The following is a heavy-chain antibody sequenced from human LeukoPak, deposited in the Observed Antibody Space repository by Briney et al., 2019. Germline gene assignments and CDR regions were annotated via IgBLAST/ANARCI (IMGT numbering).Heavy chain of an antibody. D-gene: IGHD5-18*01. V-gene: IGHV3-9*01. CDR1: GFTFDDYA. CDR2: ISWNSGSI. CDR3: AKDFEAGRGYSYGRVFDY. Sequence: GRSLRLSCAASGFTFDDYAMHWVRQAPGKGLEWVSGISWNSGSIGYADSVKGRFTISRDNAKNSLYLQMNSLRAEDTAVYYCAKDFEAGRGYSYGRVFDYWGQGTLVTVSS. J-gene: IGHJ4*02.